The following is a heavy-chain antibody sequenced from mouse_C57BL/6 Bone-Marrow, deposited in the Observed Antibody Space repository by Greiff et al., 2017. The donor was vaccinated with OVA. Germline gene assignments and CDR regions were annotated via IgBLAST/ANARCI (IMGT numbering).Heavy chain of an antibody. CDR2: IYPGDGDT. J-gene: IGHJ2*01. CDR1: GYAFSSSW. CDR3: ARGEGLFDY. Sequence: VKLMESGPELVKPGASVKISCKASGYAFSSSWMNWVKQRPGKGLEWIGRIYPGDGDTNYNGKFKGKATLTADKSSSTAYMQLSSLTSEDSAVYFCARGEGLFDYWGQGTTLTVSS. V-gene: IGHV1-82*01.